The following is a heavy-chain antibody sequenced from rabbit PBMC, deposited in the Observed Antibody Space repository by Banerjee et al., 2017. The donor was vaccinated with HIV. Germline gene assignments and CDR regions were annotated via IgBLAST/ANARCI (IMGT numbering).Heavy chain of an antibody. Sequence: QSLEESGGDLVKPGASLTLTCTASGFSFSNYYYMCWVRQAPGKGLEWIACIYNGEGSTYYASWAKGRFTISKTSSTTVTLQMTSLTAADTATYFCARDTNVYYPYYGMDLWGQGTLVTVS. CDR2: IYNGEGST. V-gene: IGHV1S40*01. CDR3: ARDTNVYYPYYGMDL. D-gene: IGHD1-1*01. J-gene: IGHJ6*01. CDR1: GFSFSNYYY.